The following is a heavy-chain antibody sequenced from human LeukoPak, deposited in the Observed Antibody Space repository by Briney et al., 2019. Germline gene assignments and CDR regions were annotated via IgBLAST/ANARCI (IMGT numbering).Heavy chain of an antibody. Sequence: ASVKVSCKASGYTFTSYDINWVRQATGQGIEWMGWMNPNSGNTGYTQNFQGRVTFTRNTSIRTAYMELSSLRSQDTAVYYCVRGASRSFDLWGPGTLVTVSS. CDR2: MNPNSGNT. CDR1: GYTFTSYD. J-gene: IGHJ4*02. CDR3: VRGASRSFDL. V-gene: IGHV1-8*03.